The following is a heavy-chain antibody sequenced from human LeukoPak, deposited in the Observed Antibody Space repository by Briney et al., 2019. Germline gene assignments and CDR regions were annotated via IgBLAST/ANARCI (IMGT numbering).Heavy chain of an antibody. CDR1: GGTFSSYA. D-gene: IGHD1-20*01. V-gene: IGHV7-4-1*02. CDR2: INTDTGNP. CDR3: ARAGLTGSKVAFDV. Sequence: ASVKVSCKASGGTFSSYAISWVRQAPGQGLEWMGWINTDTGNPTYAQGFTGHYVFSLDTSVSTAYLQIISLKAEDTAVYYCARAGLTGSKVAFDVWGQGTVVTVSS. J-gene: IGHJ3*01.